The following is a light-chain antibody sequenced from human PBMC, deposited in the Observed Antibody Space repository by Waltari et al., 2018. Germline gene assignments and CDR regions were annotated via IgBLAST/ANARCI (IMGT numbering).Light chain of an antibody. CDR2: WAS. V-gene: IGKV4-1*01. CDR1: QSLFYTSTNKDY. Sequence: DIVMTQSPDSLAVSLGEGATISCKSSQSLFYTSTNKDYLAWYQKKPGQPPILLVSWASTRESGVPDRFSGSGSGTDFTLTINGLQAEDVAVYYCQQFYSRPWTFGQGTRV. J-gene: IGKJ1*01. CDR3: QQFYSRPWT.